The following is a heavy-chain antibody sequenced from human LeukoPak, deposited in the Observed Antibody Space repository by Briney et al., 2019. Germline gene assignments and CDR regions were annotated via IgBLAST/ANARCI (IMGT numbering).Heavy chain of an antibody. CDR3: ARHAYYYDRSGSYEAFDI. J-gene: IGHJ3*02. CDR2: KYYSGST. CDR1: GGSISTYY. Sequence: SEPLSLTCTVSGGSISTYYWSWSRQPREEGLEWIGSKYYSGSTNYKPSLKSRVTISVDTSKNQFSLKLSSVTAADTAVYYCARHAYYYDRSGSYEAFDIWGQGTMVTVSS. V-gene: IGHV4-59*08. D-gene: IGHD3-22*01.